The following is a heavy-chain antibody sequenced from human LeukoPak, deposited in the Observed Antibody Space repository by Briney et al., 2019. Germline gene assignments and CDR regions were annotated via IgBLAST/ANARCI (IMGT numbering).Heavy chain of an antibody. D-gene: IGHD2-2*03. CDR2: IYYSGST. J-gene: IGHJ4*02. CDR3: ASSPLDSPFDY. V-gene: IGHV4-30-4*08. Sequence: SWVRQPPGKGLEWIGYIYYSGSTYYNPSLKSRVTISVDTSKNQFSLKLSSMTAADTAVYYCASSPLDSPFDYWGQGTLVTVSS.